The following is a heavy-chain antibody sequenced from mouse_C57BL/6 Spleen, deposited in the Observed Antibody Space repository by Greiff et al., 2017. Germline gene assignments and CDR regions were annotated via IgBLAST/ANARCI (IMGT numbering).Heavy chain of an antibody. J-gene: IGHJ4*01. V-gene: IGHV1-15*01. CDR1: GYTFTDYE. CDR2: IDPETGGT. CDR3: TRIKRDYYAMDY. D-gene: IGHD1-3*01. Sequence: QVQLQQSGAELVRPGASVTLSCKASGYTFTDYEMHWVKQTPVHGLEWIGAIDPETGGTAYNQKFKGKAILTADKSSSTAYMELRSLTSEDSAVYYCTRIKRDYYAMDYWGQGTSVTVSS.